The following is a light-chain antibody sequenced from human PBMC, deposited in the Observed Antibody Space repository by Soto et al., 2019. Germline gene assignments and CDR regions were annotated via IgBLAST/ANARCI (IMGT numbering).Light chain of an antibody. Sequence: DIQMTQSPSTLSASVGDRVTITCRASQSISSWLDWYQQKPGKAHKLLIYDASSLESGVPSRFSGNRSGTEFTLTISSLQPDDFATYYCQQYNSYSWTFGQGTKVDI. CDR2: DAS. CDR1: QSISSW. J-gene: IGKJ1*01. V-gene: IGKV1-5*01. CDR3: QQYNSYSWT.